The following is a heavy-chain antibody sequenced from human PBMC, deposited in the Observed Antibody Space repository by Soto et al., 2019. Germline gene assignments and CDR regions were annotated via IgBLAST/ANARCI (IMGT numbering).Heavy chain of an antibody. CDR2: ISSSSSYI. V-gene: IGHV3-21*01. Sequence: GGSLRLSCAASGFTFSSYSMNWVRQAPGKGLEWVSSISSSSSYIYYADSVKGRFTISRDNAKNSLYLQMNSLRAEDTAVYYCARDIAARQGYFDYWGQGTLVTVSS. J-gene: IGHJ4*02. CDR3: ARDIAARQGYFDY. CDR1: GFTFSSYS. D-gene: IGHD6-6*01.